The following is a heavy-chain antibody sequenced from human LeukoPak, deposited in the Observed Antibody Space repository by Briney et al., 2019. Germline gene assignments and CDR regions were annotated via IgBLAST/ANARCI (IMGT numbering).Heavy chain of an antibody. V-gene: IGHV4-39*02. CDR1: GGSITSISYC. CDR3: ARDIYGSGSSYFDY. J-gene: IGHJ4*02. D-gene: IGHD1-26*01. Sequence: SETLSLTCSVSGGSITSISYCWGWIRQPPGKGLEWIGSVYYSGSTYYSPSLRGRVTISVDTSKSHFSLKLSSVTAADTAVYYCARDIYGSGSSYFDYWGQGTLVTVSS. CDR2: VYYSGST.